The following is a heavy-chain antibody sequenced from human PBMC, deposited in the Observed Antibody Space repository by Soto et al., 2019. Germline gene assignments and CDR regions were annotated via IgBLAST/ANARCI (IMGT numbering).Heavy chain of an antibody. D-gene: IGHD4-17*01. CDR1: GGTFSSYT. V-gene: IGHV1-69*08. Sequence: QVQLVQSGAEVKKPGSSVKVSCKASGGTFSSYTISWVRQAPGQGLEWMGRIIPILGIANYAQKFQGRVTLTADTYTRAAYMERSSPRDEETAVYYCAREHSGVYTKSFAPCGPGTLFTVSS. CDR2: IIPILGIA. J-gene: IGHJ5*02. CDR3: AREHSGVYTKSFAP.